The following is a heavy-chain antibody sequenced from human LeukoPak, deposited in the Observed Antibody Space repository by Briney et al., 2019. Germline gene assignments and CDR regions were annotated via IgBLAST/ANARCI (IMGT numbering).Heavy chain of an antibody. D-gene: IGHD3-22*01. J-gene: IGHJ4*02. CDR2: INWNGDST. Sequence: SGGSLRLSCVASGFTFDYYGMNWVRHAPGKGREWGSGINWNGDSTDYADSVKGRFTVSRDKGQNFLYLHMDSLRAEDTALYYCARDRYYDTSDFLDYWGQGTLVTVSS. V-gene: IGHV3-20*04. CDR3: ARDRYYDTSDFLDY. CDR1: GFTFDYYG.